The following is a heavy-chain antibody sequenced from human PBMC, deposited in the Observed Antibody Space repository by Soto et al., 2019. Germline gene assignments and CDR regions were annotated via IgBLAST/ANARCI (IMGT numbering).Heavy chain of an antibody. CDR1: GFTFGNYA. D-gene: IGHD6-19*01. CDR3: VKGGEHAPTSGWYYMDV. Sequence: EVQLLESGGGLVQPGGSLRLSCVASGFTFGNYAMTWVRQAPGLGLEWVSVFNGGDYPTNYTYYADYVKGRFTISRDKSNNTLYLQMNGLQADDTAIYYCVKGGEHAPTSGWYYMDVWGNGIAVTVSS. J-gene: IGHJ6*03. V-gene: IGHV3-23*01. CDR2: FNGGDYPTNYT.